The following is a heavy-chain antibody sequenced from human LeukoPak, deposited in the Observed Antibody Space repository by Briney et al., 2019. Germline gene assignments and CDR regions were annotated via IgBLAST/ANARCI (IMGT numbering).Heavy chain of an antibody. CDR2: ILSDGSKE. D-gene: IGHD3-22*01. CDR3: VRNDDKPDNGLDY. Sequence: AGGSLRLSCAASGDLFSTFAMSWVRQAPGGGLEWVAVILSDGSKEFYTNSVKTRFTISTDNSKNTLYLQMNSLRAEDTAVYYCVRNDDKPDNGLDYWGQGTLVTVSS. CDR1: GDLFSTFA. V-gene: IGHV3-30-3*01. J-gene: IGHJ4*02.